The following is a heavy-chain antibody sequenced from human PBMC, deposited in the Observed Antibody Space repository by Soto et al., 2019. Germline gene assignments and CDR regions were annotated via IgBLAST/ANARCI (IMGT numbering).Heavy chain of an antibody. CDR1: GGSFSGYY. V-gene: IGHV4-34*01. J-gene: IGHJ4*02. D-gene: IGHD2-15*01. CDR2: INHSGST. CDR3: ARDGGGLDS. Sequence: SETLSLTCAVYGGSFSGYYWNWIRQPPGKGLEWIGEINHSGSTNYNPSLKSRVTISVDTSKNQFSLKLSSVTAADTAVYYCARDGGGLDSWGQGTLVTVSS.